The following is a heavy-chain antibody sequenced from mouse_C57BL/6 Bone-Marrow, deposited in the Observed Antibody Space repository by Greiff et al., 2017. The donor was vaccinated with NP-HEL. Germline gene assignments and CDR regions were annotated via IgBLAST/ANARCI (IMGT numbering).Heavy chain of an antibody. CDR2: IYPRSGNN. V-gene: IGHV1-81*01. J-gene: IGHJ2*01. CDR1: GYTFTSYG. CDR3: ARSTFPYYFDY. Sequence: QVQLQQSGAELARPGASVKLSCKASGYTFTSYGISWVKQRTGQGLEWIGEIYPRSGNNYYNEKFKGKATLTADKSSSTAYMELRSLTSEDSAVYFCARSTFPYYFDYWGQGTTLTVSS.